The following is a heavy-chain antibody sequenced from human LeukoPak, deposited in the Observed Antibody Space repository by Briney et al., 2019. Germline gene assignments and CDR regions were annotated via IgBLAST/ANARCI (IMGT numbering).Heavy chain of an antibody. D-gene: IGHD3-10*01. CDR2: IYSGGST. Sequence: GGSLRLSCAASGFTVSSNYMSWVRQAPGKGLEWVSVIYSGGSTYYADSVKGRFTIPRDNSKNTLYLQMNYLRDEDTAVYYCARWIGGAAVDYWGQGTLVTVSS. CDR1: GFTVSSNY. J-gene: IGHJ4*02. V-gene: IGHV3-66*01. CDR3: ARWIGGAAVDY.